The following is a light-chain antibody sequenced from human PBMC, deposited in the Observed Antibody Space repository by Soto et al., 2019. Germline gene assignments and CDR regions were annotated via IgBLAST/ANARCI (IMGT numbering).Light chain of an antibody. Sequence: QSVLTQPPSVSAAPGQTVTISCSGSSSNIGNNYVSWYQHLPGPAPKLLIYETNRRPAGIPDRFSGSKSGTSATLAITGLQTADECEYYCETWDTSLSAGRVFGPGTKLTVL. CDR3: ETWDTSLSAGRV. J-gene: IGLJ1*01. V-gene: IGLV1-51*02. CDR1: SSNIGNNY. CDR2: ETN.